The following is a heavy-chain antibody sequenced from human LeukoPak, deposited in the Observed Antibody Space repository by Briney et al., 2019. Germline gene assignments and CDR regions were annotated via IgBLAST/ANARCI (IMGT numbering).Heavy chain of an antibody. V-gene: IGHV7-4-1*02. Sequence: ASVKVSCKASGYTFTSYAMNWVRQAPGQGLEWIGWINTNTGNPTYAQGFTGRFVFSLDTSVSTAYLQISSLKAEDTAVYYCARGPYGSGSYYYYYMDVWGKGTTVTISS. CDR2: INTNTGNP. J-gene: IGHJ6*03. CDR3: ARGPYGSGSYYYYYMDV. D-gene: IGHD3-10*01. CDR1: GYTFTSYA.